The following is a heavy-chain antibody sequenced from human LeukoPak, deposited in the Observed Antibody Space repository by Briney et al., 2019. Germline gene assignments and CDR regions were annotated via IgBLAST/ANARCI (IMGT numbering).Heavy chain of an antibody. V-gene: IGHV1-2*02. CDR1: GYTFTGYY. CDR3: ARDVREGYYYYGMDV. CDR2: INPNSGGT. Sequence: ASVKVSCKASGYTFTGYYMHWVRQAPGQGLEWMGWINPNSGGTNYAQKFQGRVTMTRDTSTSTAYMELSRLTSDDTAVYYCARDVREGYYYYGMDVWGQGTTVTVSS. D-gene: IGHD1-26*01. J-gene: IGHJ6*02.